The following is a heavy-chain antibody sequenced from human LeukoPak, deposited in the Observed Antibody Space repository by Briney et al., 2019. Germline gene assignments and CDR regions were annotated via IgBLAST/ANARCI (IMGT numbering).Heavy chain of an antibody. J-gene: IGHJ3*02. Sequence: ASVKVSCKASGGTFSSYAISWVRQAPGQGLEWMGIINPSGGSTSYAQKFQGRVTMTRDMSTSTVYMELSSLRSEDTAVYYCARAAAFGDDAFDIWGQGTMVTVSS. CDR3: ARAAAFGDDAFDI. D-gene: IGHD3-10*01. V-gene: IGHV1-46*01. CDR2: INPSGGST. CDR1: GGTFSSYA.